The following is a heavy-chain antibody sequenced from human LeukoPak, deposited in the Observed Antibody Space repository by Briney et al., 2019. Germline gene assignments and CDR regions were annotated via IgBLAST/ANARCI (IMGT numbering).Heavy chain of an antibody. Sequence: GGSLRLPCAASGFTFSNYGMHWVRQAPGKGLEWVAVISYDGSNKYYADSVKGRFTISRDNSKNTLYLQMNSLRAEDTAVYYCAKPYNYYYDSSGYYHPYFDYWGQGTLVTVSS. D-gene: IGHD3-22*01. CDR1: GFTFSNYG. V-gene: IGHV3-30*18. CDR3: AKPYNYYYDSSGYYHPYFDY. J-gene: IGHJ4*02. CDR2: ISYDGSNK.